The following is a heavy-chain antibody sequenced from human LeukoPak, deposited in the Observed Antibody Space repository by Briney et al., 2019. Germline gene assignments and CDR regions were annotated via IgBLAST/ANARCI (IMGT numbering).Heavy chain of an antibody. V-gene: IGHV5-51*01. CDR1: GDSFSNYR. D-gene: IGHD3-10*01. J-gene: IGHJ4*02. CDR3: ALHPAQGSGSLDF. CDR2: IYPGDSDT. Sequence: GESLKISCKASGDSFSNYRIGWVRQMPGKGLEWMGIIYPGDSDTRYSPSFQGQVTISADKSISTAYLQWSSLKASDTAIYYCALHPAQGSGSLDFWGQGTLVTVSS.